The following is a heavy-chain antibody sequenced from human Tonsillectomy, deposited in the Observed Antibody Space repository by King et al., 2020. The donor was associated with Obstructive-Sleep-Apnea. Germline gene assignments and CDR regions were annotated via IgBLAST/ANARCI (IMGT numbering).Heavy chain of an antibody. CDR1: GFSFSGSA. CDR2: IRSKANGYAT. CDR3: TRHWYSSGWRFYDY. D-gene: IGHD6-19*01. J-gene: IGHJ4*02. V-gene: IGHV3-73*01. Sequence: VQLVESGGGLVQPGGSLKLSCGASGFSFSGSAMHWVRQASGKGLEWVGRIRSKANGYATAYAASVKGRLTISSDDSKNTAYLQMNSLKTEDTAVYYCTRHWYSSGWRFYDYWGQGTLVTVSS.